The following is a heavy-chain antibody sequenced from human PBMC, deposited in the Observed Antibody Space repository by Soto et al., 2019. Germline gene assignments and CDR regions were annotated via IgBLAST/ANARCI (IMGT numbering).Heavy chain of an antibody. CDR2: INHSGST. D-gene: IGHD3-22*01. CDR3: ARSCSGYSCFDY. Sequence: QVQLQQWGAGLLKPSETLSLTCAVYGGSFSGYYWSWIRQPPGKGLEWIGEINHSGSTNYNPSLKSRVTISVDTSKNQFSLKLSSVTAADTAVYYCARSCSGYSCFDYWGQGTLVTVSS. J-gene: IGHJ4*02. CDR1: GGSFSGYY. V-gene: IGHV4-34*01.